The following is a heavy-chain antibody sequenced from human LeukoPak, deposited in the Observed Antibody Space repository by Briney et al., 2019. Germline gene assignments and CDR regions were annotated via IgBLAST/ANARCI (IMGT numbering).Heavy chain of an antibody. D-gene: IGHD3/OR15-3a*01. V-gene: IGHV4-59*01. CDR3: ARSHSVWTSFDY. J-gene: IGHJ4*02. CDR2: IYYSGST. CDR1: GGSISGYH. Sequence: SETLSLTCTVSGGSISGYHWSWIRQPPGKGLEWIGYIYYSGSTNYNPSLKSRVTISVDTSKNQFSLKLSSVTAADTAVYYCARSHSVWTSFDYWGQGTLVTVSS.